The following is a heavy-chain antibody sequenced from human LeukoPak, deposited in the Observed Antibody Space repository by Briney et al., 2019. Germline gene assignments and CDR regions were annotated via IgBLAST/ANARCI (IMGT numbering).Heavy chain of an antibody. D-gene: IGHD5-12*01. J-gene: IGHJ4*02. V-gene: IGHV3-30*02. Sequence: GGSLRLSCAASGFTFSNYGMHWVRQAPGKGLEWVAFIRYDGSEKYFAESVKGRFTISRDNSKDMLHLQMNSLRAEDTAVYYCAKGRGRSGYIYFDYWGQGPLVTVSS. CDR3: AKGRGRSGYIYFDY. CDR1: GFTFSNYG. CDR2: IRYDGSEK.